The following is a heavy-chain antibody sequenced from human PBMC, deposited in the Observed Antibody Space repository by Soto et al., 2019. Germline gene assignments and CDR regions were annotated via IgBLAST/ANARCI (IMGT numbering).Heavy chain of an antibody. CDR1: GFTFSSDW. CDR2: IKQDGSEK. CDR3: ARTSYYYDSSGDDAFDI. D-gene: IGHD3-22*01. Sequence: GGSLRLSCAASGFTFSSDWMSWVRQAPGKGLEWVANIKQDGSEKYYVDSVKGRFTISRDNAKNSLYLQMNSLRAEDTAVYYCARTSYYYDSSGDDAFDIWGQGTMVTVSS. V-gene: IGHV3-7*05. J-gene: IGHJ3*02.